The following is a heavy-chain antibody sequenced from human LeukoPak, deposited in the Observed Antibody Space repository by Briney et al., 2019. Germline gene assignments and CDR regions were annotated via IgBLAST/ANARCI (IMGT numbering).Heavy chain of an antibody. D-gene: IGHD3-10*01. J-gene: IGHJ3*02. CDR3: ARARPRRYLDYYGPFDI. CDR1: GYTFTSYY. CDR2: INPSGGST. Sequence: ASVKVSCKASGYTFTSYYMHWVRQAPGQGLEWMGIINPSGGSTSYAQKFQGRVTITADESTSTAYMELSSLRSEDTAVYYCARARPRRYLDYYGPFDIWGQGTMVTVSS. V-gene: IGHV1-46*01.